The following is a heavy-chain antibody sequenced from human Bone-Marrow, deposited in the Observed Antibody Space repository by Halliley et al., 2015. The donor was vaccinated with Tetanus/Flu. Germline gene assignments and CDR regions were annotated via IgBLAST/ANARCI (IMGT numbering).Heavy chain of an antibody. D-gene: IGHD6-13*01. Sequence: WVSSISSSGLSIYYADSVKGRFTISRDNAENSLSLQMNSLRSEDTAVYYCATDVGGGSWPSLAYWGQGALVTVSS. CDR2: ISSSGLSI. V-gene: IGHV3-11*04. CDR3: ATDVGGGSWPSLAY. J-gene: IGHJ4*02.